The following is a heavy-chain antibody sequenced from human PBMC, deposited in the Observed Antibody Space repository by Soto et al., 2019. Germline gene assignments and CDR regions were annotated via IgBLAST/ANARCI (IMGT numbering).Heavy chain of an antibody. V-gene: IGHV3-30*18. CDR2: ISYDGSNK. CDR3: AKVKNPYTFGGQGFDY. D-gene: IGHD3-16*01. J-gene: IGHJ4*02. CDR1: GFTFSSYG. Sequence: QVQLVESGGGVVQPGRSLRLSCAASGFTFSSYGMHWVRQAPGKGLEWVVVISYDGSNKYYADSVKGRFTISRDNSKNTLYLQMNSLRAEDTAVYYCAKVKNPYTFGGQGFDYWGQGTLVTVSS.